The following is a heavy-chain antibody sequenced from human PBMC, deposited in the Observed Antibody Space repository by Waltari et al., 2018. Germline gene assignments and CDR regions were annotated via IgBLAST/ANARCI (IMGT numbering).Heavy chain of an antibody. Sequence: QVQLQESGPGLVKPSETLSLTCTVSGGSISSYYWSWIRQPPGKGLEWIGYIYYSGSTNYSPCLKSRVTISVDTSKNQFSLKLSSVTAADTAVYYCARGGYYHAFDIWGQGTMVTVSS. CDR3: ARGGYYHAFDI. CDR1: GGSISSYY. CDR2: IYYSGST. D-gene: IGHD1-26*01. J-gene: IGHJ3*02. V-gene: IGHV4-59*01.